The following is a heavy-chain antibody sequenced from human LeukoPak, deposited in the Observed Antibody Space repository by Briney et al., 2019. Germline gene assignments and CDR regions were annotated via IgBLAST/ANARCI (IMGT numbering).Heavy chain of an antibody. CDR1: GVTSNY. J-gene: IGHJ4*02. CDR3: ARDAYSSSWYIFDY. CDR2: IYNGGTT. V-gene: IGHV3-53*01. Sequence: QPGGSLRLSCAASGVTSNYMTWVRQAPGKGLEWVSVIYNGGTTYYADSVKGRFTISRDNAKNSLYLQMNSLRAEDTAVYYCARDAYSSSWYIFDYWGQGTLVTVSS. D-gene: IGHD6-13*01.